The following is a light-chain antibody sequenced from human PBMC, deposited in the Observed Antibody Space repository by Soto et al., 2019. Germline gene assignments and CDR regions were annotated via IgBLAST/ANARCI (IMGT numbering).Light chain of an antibody. V-gene: IGLV1-40*01. CDR1: SSNIGAGYD. CDR2: GNS. CDR3: QSYDSSLSGYV. J-gene: IGLJ1*01. Sequence: QSVLTQPPSVSGAPGQRVTISCTGSSSNIGAGYDVHWYQQLPGTAPKLLIHGNSNRPSGVPDRFSGSKSGTSASLAITGLQAEDEADYYCQSYDSSLSGYVFVTGTKVTVL.